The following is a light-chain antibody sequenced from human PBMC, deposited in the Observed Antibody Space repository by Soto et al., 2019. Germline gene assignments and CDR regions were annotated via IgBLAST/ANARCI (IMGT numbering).Light chain of an antibody. V-gene: IGLV2-11*01. Sequence: QSVLTQPRSVSGSPGQSVTISCTGTSSDVGDYDYVSWYQQHPGKAPKLMIYDVSERPSGVPDRFSGSKSGNTASLTISGLQAEDEAHYYCCSYAGSYTYVFGTGTKVTVL. CDR3: CSYAGSYTYV. CDR2: DVS. CDR1: SSDVGDYDY. J-gene: IGLJ1*01.